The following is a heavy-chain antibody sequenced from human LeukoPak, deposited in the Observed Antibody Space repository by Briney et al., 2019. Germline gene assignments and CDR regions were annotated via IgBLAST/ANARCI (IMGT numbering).Heavy chain of an antibody. V-gene: IGHV4-59*08. Sequence: PSETLSLTCTVSGGSISSYYWNWIRQPPGKGPEWIGYIYYSGTTNYNPSLKSRVTMSGDTSKNQFSLKLSSVTAADTAVYYCARAYSSSWYYNWFDPWGQGTPVTVSS. CDR2: IYYSGTT. CDR3: ARAYSSSWYYNWFDP. CDR1: GGSISSYY. D-gene: IGHD6-13*01. J-gene: IGHJ5*02.